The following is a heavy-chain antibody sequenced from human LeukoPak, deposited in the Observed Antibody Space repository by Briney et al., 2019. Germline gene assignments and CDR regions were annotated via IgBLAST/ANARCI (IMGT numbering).Heavy chain of an antibody. CDR1: GGSISRDDYY. V-gene: IGHV4-31*03. D-gene: IGHD3-16*02. CDR2: ISKRGRT. Sequence: PSETLSLTCTVSGGSISRDDYYWSWIRQHPGKGLEWIGYISKRGRTYYNPSLKSRLTISGDTSKNQFSLKLSSVTAADTAVYYCARASRLGELSLGYWGQGTLVSVSS. CDR3: ARASRLGELSLGY. J-gene: IGHJ4*02.